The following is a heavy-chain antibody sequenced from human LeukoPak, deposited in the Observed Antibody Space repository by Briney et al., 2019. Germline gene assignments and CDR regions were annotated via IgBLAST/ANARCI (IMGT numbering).Heavy chain of an antibody. Sequence: GGSLRLSCAASGFTFSSYGMHWVRQAPGKGLEWVAVISYDGSNKYYADSVKGRFTISRDNSKNTLYLQMNSLRADDTAVYYCARDWDGSGTSLDYWGQGTLVTVSS. CDR1: GFTFSSYG. V-gene: IGHV3-30*03. J-gene: IGHJ4*02. CDR3: ARDWDGSGTSLDY. D-gene: IGHD3-10*01. CDR2: ISYDGSNK.